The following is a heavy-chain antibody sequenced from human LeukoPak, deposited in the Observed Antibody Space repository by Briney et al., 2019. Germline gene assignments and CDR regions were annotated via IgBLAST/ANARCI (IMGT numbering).Heavy chain of an antibody. J-gene: IGHJ6*02. CDR1: GGSISSYY. Sequence: SETLSLTCTVSGGSISSYYWSWIRQPPGKGLEWIGYIYYSGATNYNPSLKSRVTISVDTSKNQLSLKVSSVTAADTAVYYCARHTRGLGATINFYGMDVWGQGTTVTVSS. D-gene: IGHD1-26*01. CDR2: IYYSGAT. V-gene: IGHV4-59*08. CDR3: ARHTRGLGATINFYGMDV.